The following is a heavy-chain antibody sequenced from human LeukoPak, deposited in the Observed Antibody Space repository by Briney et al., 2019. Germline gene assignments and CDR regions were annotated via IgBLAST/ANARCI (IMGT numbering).Heavy chain of an antibody. CDR2: IYPGDSDT. J-gene: IGHJ4*02. CDR3: ARQDGVALYDFDS. CDR1: GYSFTSYW. D-gene: IGHD3-3*01. V-gene: IGHV5-51*01. Sequence: GESLKISCKGSGYSFTSYWIAWVRQMPGKGLEWMGIIYPGDSDTRYSPSFQGQVTISADKSISTAYLQWSSLKASDTAVYYCARQDGVALYDFDSWGQGTLVTVSS.